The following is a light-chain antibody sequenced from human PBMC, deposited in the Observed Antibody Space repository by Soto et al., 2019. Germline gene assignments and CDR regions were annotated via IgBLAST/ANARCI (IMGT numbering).Light chain of an antibody. J-gene: IGLJ2*01. CDR2: EVS. CDR1: SSDVGGYNY. CDR3: SSYTSSSTPHVV. V-gene: IGLV2-14*01. Sequence: QSALTQPASVSGSPGQSITISCTGTSSDVGGYNYVSWYQQHPGKAPKLMIYEVSNRPSGVSNRFSGSKSGNTASLTISGLHADDEADYYCSSYTSSSTPHVVFGGGTKLTVL.